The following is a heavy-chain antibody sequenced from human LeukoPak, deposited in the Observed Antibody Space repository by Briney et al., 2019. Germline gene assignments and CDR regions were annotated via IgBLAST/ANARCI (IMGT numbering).Heavy chain of an antibody. J-gene: IGHJ4*02. CDR3: AKGNIVVPAAALIDY. CDR1: GFTFSSYA. D-gene: IGHD2-2*01. Sequence: GGSLRLFCAASGFTFSSYAMSWDRQAPGKGLEWVSAISGSGGSTYYADSVKGRFTISRDNSKNTLYLQMNSLRAEDTAVYYCAKGNIVVPAAALIDYWGQGTLVTVSS. V-gene: IGHV3-23*01. CDR2: ISGSGGST.